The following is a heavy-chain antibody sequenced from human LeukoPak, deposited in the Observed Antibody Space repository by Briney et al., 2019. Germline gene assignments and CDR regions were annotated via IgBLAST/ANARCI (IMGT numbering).Heavy chain of an antibody. CDR2: VYSTGST. J-gene: IGHJ4*02. D-gene: IGHD3-22*01. V-gene: IGHV4-4*08. CDR1: GGSISNNY. CDR3: ARDLGSGYYIDF. Sequence: SGTLSLTRNVSGGSISNNYWTWIRQPPGKGLEWIGYVYSTGSTNYNPSLKSRVTMSLDTSKNQFSLKLSSVTAADTAVYYCARDLGSGYYIDFWGQGTLVTVSS.